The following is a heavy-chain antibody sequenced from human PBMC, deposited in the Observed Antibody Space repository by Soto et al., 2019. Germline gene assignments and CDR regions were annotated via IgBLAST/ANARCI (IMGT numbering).Heavy chain of an antibody. CDR3: AREIAAAGTYYYGMDV. V-gene: IGHV3-11*01. Sequence: GGSLRLCCAASGATYSEYKMRWIRQAPGKGLEWVSYISSSGSTIYYADSVKGRFTISRDNAKNSLYLQMNSLRAEDTAVYYCAREIAAAGTYYYGMDVWGQGTTVTVSS. D-gene: IGHD6-13*01. CDR2: ISSSGSTI. J-gene: IGHJ6*02. CDR1: GATYSEYK.